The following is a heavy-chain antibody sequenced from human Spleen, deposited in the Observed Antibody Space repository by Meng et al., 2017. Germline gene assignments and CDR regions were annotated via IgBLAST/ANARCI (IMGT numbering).Heavy chain of an antibody. Sequence: GESLKISCTASGFIFSNYAMSWVRQAPGKGLDYVSGIIGSGGSTYYADSVKGRFTVSRDNAKNTLYLQMNSLGADDTAVYYCARDLAWVLFDYWGQGALVTVSS. D-gene: IGHD3-3*01. CDR2: IIGSGGST. CDR1: GFIFSNYA. V-gene: IGHV3-23*01. J-gene: IGHJ4*02. CDR3: ARDLAWVLFDY.